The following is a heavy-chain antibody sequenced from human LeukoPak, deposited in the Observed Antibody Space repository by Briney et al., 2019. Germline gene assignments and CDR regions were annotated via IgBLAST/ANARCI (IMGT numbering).Heavy chain of an antibody. V-gene: IGHV4-31*03. J-gene: IGHJ4*02. Sequence: SQTLSLTCTVSGGSISSGGYYWSWIRQHPGKGLEWIGYIYYSGSTYYNPSLKSRVTISVDTSKHQFSLKLSSVTAADTAVYYCARTRASKATITYYFDYWGQGTLVTVSS. CDR1: GGSISSGGYY. CDR2: IYYSGST. CDR3: ARTRASKATITYYFDY. D-gene: IGHD5-12*01.